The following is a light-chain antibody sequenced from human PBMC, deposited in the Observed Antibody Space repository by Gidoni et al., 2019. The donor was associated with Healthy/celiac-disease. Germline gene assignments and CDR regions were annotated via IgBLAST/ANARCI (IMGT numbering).Light chain of an antibody. CDR2: LGS. V-gene: IGKV2-28*01. Sequence: DIVMTQSPLSLTVTPGEPASISCRSSQSLLHSNGYNYLDWYLQKPGQSPQLLIYLGSNRASGVPDRFSGSGSGTDFTLKISRVEAEDVGVYYCMQALQTPTFXQXTKVEIK. CDR1: QSLLHSNGYNY. J-gene: IGKJ1*01. CDR3: MQALQTPT.